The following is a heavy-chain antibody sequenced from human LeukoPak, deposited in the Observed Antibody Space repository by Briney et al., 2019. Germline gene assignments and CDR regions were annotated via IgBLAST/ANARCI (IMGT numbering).Heavy chain of an antibody. J-gene: IGHJ3*02. CDR1: GFAFSSCS. CDR2: TSSSSSTI. V-gene: IGHV3-48*04. CDR3: ARDRRAFDI. Sequence: GGSLRLSCAASGFAFSSCSMNWVRQAPGKGLEWVSYTSSSSSTIYYADSVKGRFTISRDNTKNSLYLQMNSLRAEDTAVYYCARDRRAFDIWGQGTMVTVSS.